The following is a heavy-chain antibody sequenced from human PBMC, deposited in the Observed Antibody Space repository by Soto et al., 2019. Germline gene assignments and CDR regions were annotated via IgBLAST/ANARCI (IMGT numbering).Heavy chain of an antibody. CDR1: GFSFNEAW. J-gene: IGHJ6*02. CDR3: NTVSVEGI. CDR2: IKTSAGGGAT. D-gene: IGHD2-15*01. Sequence: EVQLVESAGGLVKPGGSLRLSCVASGFSFNEAWMNWVRQAPGEGLEWVGRIKTSAGGGATDYAAHVQGRFTISRDDSKNALYLHMNSLRTDDTAIYYCNTVSVEGIGGQGTKVTVSS. V-gene: IGHV3-15*07.